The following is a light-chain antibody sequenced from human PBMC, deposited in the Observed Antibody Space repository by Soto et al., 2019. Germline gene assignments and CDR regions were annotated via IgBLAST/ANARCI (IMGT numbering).Light chain of an antibody. Sequence: EIVLTQSPGILSLSPGERATLSCRASQSVSRNYLAWYQQKPGQAPRLLMYGASNRATGIPDRFRGSGSGTDFSLIISRLEPEDFAVYYCQQYGSSRTFGQGTKVDIK. J-gene: IGKJ1*01. CDR2: GAS. V-gene: IGKV3-20*01. CDR3: QQYGSSRT. CDR1: QSVSRNY.